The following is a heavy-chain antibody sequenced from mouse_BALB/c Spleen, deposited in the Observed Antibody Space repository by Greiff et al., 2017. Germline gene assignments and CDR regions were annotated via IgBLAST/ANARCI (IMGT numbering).Heavy chain of an antibody. CDR2: ISYSGST. CDR1: GYSITSDYA. V-gene: IGHV3-2*02. Sequence: EVQLQQSGPGLVKPSQSLSLTCTVTGYSITSDYAWNWIRQFPGNKLEWMGYISYSGSTSYNPSLKSRISITRDTSKNQFFLQLNSVTTEDTATYYCARNYGSPFAYWGQGTLVTVSA. D-gene: IGHD1-1*01. J-gene: IGHJ3*01. CDR3: ARNYGSPFAY.